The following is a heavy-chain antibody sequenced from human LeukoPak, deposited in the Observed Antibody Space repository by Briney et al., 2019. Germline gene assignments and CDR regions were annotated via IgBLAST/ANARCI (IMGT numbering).Heavy chain of an antibody. Sequence: PGGSLRLSCAASGFTFSTYAMSWVRQAPGKGLEWVSTISGSGGSTYYADSVRGRFSISRDNSKNTVYLEMNSLRAEDTAVYYRTRKYCSGGSCLDDIFDIWGQGTIVTVSS. D-gene: IGHD2-15*01. CDR3: TRKYCSGGSCLDDIFDI. CDR2: ISGSGGST. J-gene: IGHJ3*02. CDR1: GFTFSTYA. V-gene: IGHV3-23*01.